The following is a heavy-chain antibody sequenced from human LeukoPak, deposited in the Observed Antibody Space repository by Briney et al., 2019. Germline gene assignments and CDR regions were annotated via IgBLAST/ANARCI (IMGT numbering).Heavy chain of an antibody. V-gene: IGHV3-30*19. Sequence: GGSLRLSCAASEFSFISYGMHWARQAPGKGLEWVAVISYDGSNKYYADSVKGRFTISRDNSKNTLYLQMNSLRAEDTAVYYCARGRYYYDLWGQGTLVTVSS. CDR2: ISYDGSNK. J-gene: IGHJ4*02. CDR1: EFSFISYG. D-gene: IGHD1-14*01. CDR3: ARGRYYYDL.